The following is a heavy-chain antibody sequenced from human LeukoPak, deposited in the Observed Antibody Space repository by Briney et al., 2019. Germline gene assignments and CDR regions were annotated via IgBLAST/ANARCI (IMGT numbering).Heavy chain of an antibody. Sequence: GGSLRLSCAASGFTFSTYAMSWVRQAPGKGLEWVSAISADGNIYYADSVKGRFTISRDNAKNSLYLQMNTLRAEDTAVYYCARGSYYDSQAAFDIWGQGTMVTVSS. CDR1: GFTFSTYA. J-gene: IGHJ3*02. V-gene: IGHV3-69-1*01. CDR3: ARGSYYDSQAAFDI. CDR2: ISADGNI. D-gene: IGHD3-22*01.